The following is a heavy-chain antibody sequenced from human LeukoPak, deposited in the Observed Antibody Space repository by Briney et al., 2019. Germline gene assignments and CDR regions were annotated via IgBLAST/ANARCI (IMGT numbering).Heavy chain of an antibody. Sequence: GGSLRLSCATSGFNFDRYTIHWVRQAPGKGLEWVSLAGWAGGTTFYSDSVRGRFTISRDSGRKSVYLQMNSLTTDDTAFYFCAKESDTMFFDCWGQGALVTVSS. V-gene: IGHV3-43*01. J-gene: IGHJ4*02. CDR3: AKESDTMFFDC. CDR2: AGWAGGTT. CDR1: GFNFDRYT. D-gene: IGHD3-10*02.